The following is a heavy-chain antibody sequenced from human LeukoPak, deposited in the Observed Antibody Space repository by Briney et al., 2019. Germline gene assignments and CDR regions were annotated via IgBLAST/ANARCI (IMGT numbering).Heavy chain of an antibody. Sequence: GGSLRLSCAASGFTFSSYSMNWVRQAPGKGLEWASSISSSSSYIYYADSVKGRFTISRDNAKNSLYLQMNSLRAEDTAVYYCARDKLGGDYFDYWGQGTLVTVSS. D-gene: IGHD3-16*01. CDR2: ISSSSSYI. CDR3: ARDKLGGDYFDY. J-gene: IGHJ4*02. CDR1: GFTFSSYS. V-gene: IGHV3-21*01.